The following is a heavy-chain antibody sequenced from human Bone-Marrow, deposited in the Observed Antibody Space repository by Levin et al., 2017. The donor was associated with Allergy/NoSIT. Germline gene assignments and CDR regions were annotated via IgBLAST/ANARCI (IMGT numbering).Heavy chain of an antibody. D-gene: IGHD3-10*01. CDR2: IKSKTDGGTT. CDR3: STPLYYGSARIDS. J-gene: IGHJ4*02. Sequence: GGSLRLSCAASGFTFSNVWLSWVRQSPGKGLEWVGRIKSKTDGGTTDYGAPVKGRFTISRDDSKNTLYLQMNSLKPEDTAVYFCSTPLYYGSARIDSWGQGTLVTVSS. V-gene: IGHV3-15*01. CDR1: GFTFSNVW.